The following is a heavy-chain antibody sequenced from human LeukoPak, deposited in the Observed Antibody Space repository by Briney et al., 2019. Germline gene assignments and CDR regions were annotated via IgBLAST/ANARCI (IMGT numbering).Heavy chain of an antibody. CDR2: IYYSGST. D-gene: IGHD3-22*01. CDR3: ARGNYYDSSGYYPH. J-gene: IGHJ4*02. Sequence: SETLSLTCTVSGVSISSSSYYWGWIRQPPGKGLEWIGSIYYSGSTYYNPSLKSRVTISVDTSKNQFSLKLGSVTAADTAVYYCARGNYYDSSGYYPHWGQGTLVTVSS. CDR1: GVSISSSSYY. V-gene: IGHV4-39*07.